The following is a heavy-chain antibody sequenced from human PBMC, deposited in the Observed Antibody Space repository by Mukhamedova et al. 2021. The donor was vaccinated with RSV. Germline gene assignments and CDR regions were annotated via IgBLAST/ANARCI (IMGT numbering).Heavy chain of an antibody. D-gene: IGHD4-17*01. J-gene: IGHJ4*02. CDR3: ARLLTSAGGYFDY. CDR2: IYYSGST. Sequence: AWIGSIYYSGSTYYNPSLKSRVIISVDTAKNHLSLRLSSVTAADTAVYYCARLLTSAGGYFDYWGQGILVNVSS. V-gene: IGHV4-39*02.